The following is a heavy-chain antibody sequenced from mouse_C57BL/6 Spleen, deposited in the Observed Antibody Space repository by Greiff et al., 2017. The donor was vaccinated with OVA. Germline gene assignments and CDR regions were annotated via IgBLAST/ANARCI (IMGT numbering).Heavy chain of an antibody. V-gene: IGHV1-18*01. CDR2: INPNNGGT. Sequence: VQLQQSGPKLVKPGASVKIPCKASGYTFTDYNMDWVKQSHGKSLEWIGDINPNNGGTIYNQKFKGKATLTVDKSSSTAYMELRSLTSEDTAVYYCARLYYGSSFDYWGQGTTLTVSS. J-gene: IGHJ2*01. CDR1: GYTFTDYN. CDR3: ARLYYGSSFDY. D-gene: IGHD1-1*01.